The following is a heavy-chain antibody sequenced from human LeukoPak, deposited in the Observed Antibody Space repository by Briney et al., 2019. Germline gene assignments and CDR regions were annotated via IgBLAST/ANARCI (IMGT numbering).Heavy chain of an antibody. CDR2: ISSSSSYI. D-gene: IGHD1-14*01. V-gene: IGHV3-21*01. CDR3: ARSPWEPVLEVYFQH. J-gene: IGHJ1*01. CDR1: GFTFSTYS. Sequence: GGSLRLSCAASGFTFSTYSMNWVRQAPGKGLEWVSSISSSSSYIYYADSVKGRFTISRDNAKNSLYLRMNSLRAEDTAVYYCARSPWEPVLEVYFQHWGQGTLVTVSS.